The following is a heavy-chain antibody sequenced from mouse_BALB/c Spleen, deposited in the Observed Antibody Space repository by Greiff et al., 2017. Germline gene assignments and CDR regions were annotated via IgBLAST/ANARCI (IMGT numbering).Heavy chain of an antibody. D-gene: IGHD2-4*01. Sequence: EVQVVESGGGLVKPGGSLKLSCAASGFTFSSYAMSWVRQTPEKRLEWVASISSGGSTYYPDSVKGRFTISRDNARNILYLQMSSLRSEDTAMYYCARASYDYDVDWFAYWGQGTLVTVSA. CDR1: GFTFSSYA. J-gene: IGHJ3*01. V-gene: IGHV5-6-5*01. CDR3: ARASYDYDVDWFAY. CDR2: ISSGGST.